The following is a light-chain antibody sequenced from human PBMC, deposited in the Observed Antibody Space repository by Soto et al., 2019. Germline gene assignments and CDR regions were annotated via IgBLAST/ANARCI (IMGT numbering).Light chain of an antibody. J-gene: IGLJ1*01. CDR3: SSYTSSSTLYV. CDR2: GVT. V-gene: IGLV2-14*01. CDR1: GGDIGAYNY. Sequence: LTQPASVSGSLGQSITLSCTGSGGDIGAYNYVSWYQQHPGKAPKLIVYGVTHRPSGVSSRFSASKSAYTASLTISALQAEDEADYYCSSYTSSSTLYVFGTGTKVTVL.